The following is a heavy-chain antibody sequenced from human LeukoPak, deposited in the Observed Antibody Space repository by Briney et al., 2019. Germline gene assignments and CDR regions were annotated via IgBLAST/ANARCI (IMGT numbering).Heavy chain of an antibody. CDR1: GYSISSGYY. V-gene: IGHV4-38-2*02. CDR2: IYHSGST. CDR3: ARGNYYDSSGYLNY. D-gene: IGHD3-22*01. Sequence: SETLSLTCTVSGYSISSGYYWGWIRQPPGEGLEWIATIYHSGSTYYNPSLKSRVTISVDTSKNQFSLKLSSVTAADTAVYYCARGNYYDSSGYLNYWGQGTLVTVSS. J-gene: IGHJ4*02.